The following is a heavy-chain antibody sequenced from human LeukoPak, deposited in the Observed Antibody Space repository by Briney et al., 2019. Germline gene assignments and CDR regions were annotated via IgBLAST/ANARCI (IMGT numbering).Heavy chain of an antibody. V-gene: IGHV4-34*01. CDR2: INHSGST. CDR1: GGSFSGYY. D-gene: IGHD2-2*01. Sequence: PSEPLSLTCAVYGGSFSGYYWSWIHQPPGKGLEWIGEINHSGSTNYNPSLKSRVTISVDTSKNQFSLKLSSVTAADTAVYYCARGRRIVVVRAGIGRCGFDPWGQGTLVTVSS. J-gene: IGHJ5*02. CDR3: ARGRRIVVVRAGIGRCGFDP.